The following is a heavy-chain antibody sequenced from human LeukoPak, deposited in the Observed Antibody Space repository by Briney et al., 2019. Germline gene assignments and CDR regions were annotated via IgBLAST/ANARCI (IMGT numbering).Heavy chain of an antibody. CDR3: ARDNGEYYDSVPEYHYGIDV. CDR2: ITSRSSYI. V-gene: IGHV3-21*01. Sequence: GSLRLPCAASGFTFSTYSMNWVRQAPGQGLGWVSSITSRSSYIYYADSVKGRFTISRDNAKNSLYLQMNSLRAEDTAVYYCARDNGEYYDSVPEYHYGIDVWGQGTTVTVSS. D-gene: IGHD3-10*01. CDR1: GFTFSTYS. J-gene: IGHJ6*02.